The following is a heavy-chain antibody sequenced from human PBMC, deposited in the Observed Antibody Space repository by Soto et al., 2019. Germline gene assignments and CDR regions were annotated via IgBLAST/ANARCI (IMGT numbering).Heavy chain of an antibody. CDR2: IGTAGDT. V-gene: IGHV3-13*01. J-gene: IGHJ6*03. Sequence: EVQLVESGGGLVQPGGSLRLSCAASGFTFSTHDIHWVRQPTGKGLEWVSVIGTAGDTYYAGSVKGRFTISREHAKNSVYLQMNSLRAGDTAVYYCARGGALGYCSNAVCTEYHYYMDVWGKGTTVTVSS. CDR1: GFTFSTHD. D-gene: IGHD2-8*01. CDR3: ARGGALGYCSNAVCTEYHYYMDV.